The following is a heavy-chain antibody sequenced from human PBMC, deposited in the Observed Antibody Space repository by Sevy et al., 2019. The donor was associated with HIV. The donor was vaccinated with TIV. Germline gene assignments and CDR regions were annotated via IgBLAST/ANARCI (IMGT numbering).Heavy chain of an antibody. CDR2: ISYDGAVR. Sequence: GGSLRLSCAASGLTFRSHAMHWVRQAPGKGLEWVTVISYDGAVRYYGESVKGRFTVSRDNSKNTLYLQMNSLRPDDTAVYHCAREAGYSAKNDAFAFWGQGTMVTVSS. CDR1: GLTFRSHA. J-gene: IGHJ3*01. V-gene: IGHV3-30-3*01. CDR3: AREAGYSAKNDAFAF. D-gene: IGHD1-26*01.